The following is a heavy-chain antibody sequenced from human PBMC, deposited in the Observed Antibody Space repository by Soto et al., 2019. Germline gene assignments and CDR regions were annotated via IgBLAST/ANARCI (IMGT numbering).Heavy chain of an antibody. D-gene: IGHD6-13*01. CDR3: ARXYSSQPMGYYYYYGMDV. J-gene: IGHJ6*02. V-gene: IGHV1-69*01. Sequence: KISCKGSEYSFSTYWIAWVRQAPGQGLEWMGGIIPIFGTANYAQKFQGRVTITADESTSTAYMELSSLRSEDTAVYYCARXYSSQPMGYYYYYGMDVWGQGTTVTVSS. CDR2: IIPIFGTA. CDR1: EYSFSTYW.